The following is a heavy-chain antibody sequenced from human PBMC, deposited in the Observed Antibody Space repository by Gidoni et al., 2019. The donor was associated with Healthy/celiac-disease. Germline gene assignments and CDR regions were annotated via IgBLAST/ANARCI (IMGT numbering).Heavy chain of an antibody. Sequence: QVQLQESAPGLVKPSETLSLTCTVSGGSISSYYWSWIRQPPGKGLEWIGYIYYSGSTNYNPSLKSRVTISVDTSKNQFSLKLSSVTAADTAVYYCARGGLLDYYDSSGYCTFDYWGQGTLVTVSS. V-gene: IGHV4-59*01. CDR2: IYYSGST. J-gene: IGHJ4*02. D-gene: IGHD3-22*01. CDR3: ARGGLLDYYDSSGYCTFDY. CDR1: GGSISSYY.